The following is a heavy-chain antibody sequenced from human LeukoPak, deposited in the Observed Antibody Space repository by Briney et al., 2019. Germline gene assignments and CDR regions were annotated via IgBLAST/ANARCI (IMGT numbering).Heavy chain of an antibody. J-gene: IGHJ5*02. CDR2: ITPSGGST. D-gene: IGHD5-12*01. CDR1: GYTFTGYY. CDR3: ARGGSGGKDWFDP. Sequence: GASVKVSCKASGYTFTGYYMHWVRQAPGQGLEWMGIITPSGGSTSYAQKFRGRVTMTTDTSTSTVYMELSSLRSEDTAVYYCARGGSGGKDWFDPWGQGTLVTASS. V-gene: IGHV1-46*01.